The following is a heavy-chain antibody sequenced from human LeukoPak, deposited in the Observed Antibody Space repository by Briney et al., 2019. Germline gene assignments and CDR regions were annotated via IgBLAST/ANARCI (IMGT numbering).Heavy chain of an antibody. Sequence: SETLSLTCAVYGGSFSGYYWSWIRQPPGKGLEWIGEINHSGSTNYNPSLKSRVTISVDTSKNQFSLKLSSVTAADTAVYYCARGRRLFWSGYYLPTQSPSRNWFDPWGQGTLVTVSS. D-gene: IGHD3-3*01. J-gene: IGHJ5*02. V-gene: IGHV4-34*01. CDR1: GGSFSGYY. CDR2: INHSGST. CDR3: ARGRRLFWSGYYLPTQSPSRNWFDP.